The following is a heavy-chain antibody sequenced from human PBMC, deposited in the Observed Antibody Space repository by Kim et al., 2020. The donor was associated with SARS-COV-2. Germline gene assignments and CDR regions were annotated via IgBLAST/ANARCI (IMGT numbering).Heavy chain of an antibody. D-gene: IGHD3-22*01. CDR3: TRAPVVIKGYYFDY. J-gene: IGHJ4*02. Sequence: GGSLRLSCTASGFTFGDYAMSWFRQAPGKGLEWVGFIRSKAYGGTTEYAASVKGRFTISRDDSKSIAYLHMNSLKTEDTAVYYCTRAPVVIKGYYFDYWGQGTLVTVSS. CDR2: IRSKAYGGTT. V-gene: IGHV3-49*03. CDR1: GFTFGDYA.